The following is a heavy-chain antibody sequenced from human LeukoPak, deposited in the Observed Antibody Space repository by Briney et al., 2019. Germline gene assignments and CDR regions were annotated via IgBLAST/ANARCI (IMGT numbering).Heavy chain of an antibody. J-gene: IGHJ5*02. CDR3: AGKVPFDP. CDR1: GFTFSSYW. CDR2: IKKDGSEK. Sequence: GGSLRLSCVASGFTFSSYWMSWVRQAPGKGLEWVANIKKDGSEKYYVDSVKGRFTISRDNAKNSLYLQMNSLRAEDTAVYYCAGKVPFDPWGQGTLVTVSS. D-gene: IGHD3-10*01. V-gene: IGHV3-7*01.